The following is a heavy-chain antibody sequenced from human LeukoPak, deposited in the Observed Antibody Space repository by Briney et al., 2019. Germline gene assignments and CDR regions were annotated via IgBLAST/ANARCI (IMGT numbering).Heavy chain of an antibody. CDR3: ARDEVGLTTVTVFDY. CDR1: GFTFSSYE. J-gene: IGHJ4*02. Sequence: PGGSLRLSCAASGFTFSSYEMNWVRQAPGKGLEWVAYMTSGGSTIYYADSVKGRFTISRDNAKNSLYLQMNSLRDEDTAVYYCARDEVGLTTVTVFDYWGQGTLVTVSS. CDR2: MTSGGSTI. V-gene: IGHV3-48*03. D-gene: IGHD4-17*01.